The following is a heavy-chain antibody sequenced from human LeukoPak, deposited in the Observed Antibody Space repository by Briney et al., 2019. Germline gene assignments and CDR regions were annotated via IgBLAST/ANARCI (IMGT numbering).Heavy chain of an antibody. D-gene: IGHD3-3*01. J-gene: IGHJ4*02. CDR2: INHSGST. Sequence: SETLSLTCAVCGGSFSGYYWSWIRQPPGKGLEWIGEINHSGSTNYNPSLKSRVTISVDTSKNQFSLRLSFVTAADTAVYYCARGDLWSGYLATYFDYWGQGTLVTVSS. CDR1: GGSFSGYY. CDR3: ARGDLWSGYLATYFDY. V-gene: IGHV4-34*01.